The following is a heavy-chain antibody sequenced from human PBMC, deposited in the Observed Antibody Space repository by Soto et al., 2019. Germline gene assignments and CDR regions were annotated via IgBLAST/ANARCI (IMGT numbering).Heavy chain of an antibody. V-gene: IGHV1-69*06. CDR2: IIPIFGTA. Sequence: QVQLVQSGAEVKKPGSSVKVSCKASGGTFSSYAISWVRQAPGQGLEWMGGIIPIFGTANYAQKFQGRVTITAYKSTSTAYMELSSLRSEDTAVYYCARGCSGGSCYYYYYGMDVWGQGTTVTVSS. CDR1: GGTFSSYA. CDR3: ARGCSGGSCYYYYYGMDV. J-gene: IGHJ6*02. D-gene: IGHD2-15*01.